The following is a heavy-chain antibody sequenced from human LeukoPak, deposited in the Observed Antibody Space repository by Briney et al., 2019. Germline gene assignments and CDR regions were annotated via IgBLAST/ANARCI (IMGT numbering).Heavy chain of an antibody. V-gene: IGHV1-24*01. CDR2: FDPEDGET. J-gene: IGHJ3*02. Sequence: GASVKVSCKVSGYTLTELSMHWVRQAPGKGLEWMGGFDPEDGETIYAQKFQGRVTMTEDTSTDTAYMELSSLRSEDTAVYYCATVVSYYDRNAFDIWGQGTMVTVSS. D-gene: IGHD1-26*01. CDR3: ATVVSYYDRNAFDI. CDR1: GYTLTELS.